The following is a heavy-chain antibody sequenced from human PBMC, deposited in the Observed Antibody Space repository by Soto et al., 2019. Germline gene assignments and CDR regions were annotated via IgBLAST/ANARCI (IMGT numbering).Heavy chain of an antibody. CDR2: IYYSGST. Sequence: SETLSLTCTVSGGSISSYYWSWIRQPPGKGLEWIGYIYYSGSTNYNPSLKSRVTISVDTSKNQFSLKLSSVTAADTAVYYCATLPRGYSYGHDAFDIWGQGTMVTVSS. V-gene: IGHV4-59*08. CDR3: ATLPRGYSYGHDAFDI. D-gene: IGHD5-18*01. CDR1: GGSISSYY. J-gene: IGHJ3*02.